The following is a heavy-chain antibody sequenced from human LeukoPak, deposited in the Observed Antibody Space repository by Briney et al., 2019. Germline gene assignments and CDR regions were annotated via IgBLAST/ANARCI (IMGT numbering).Heavy chain of an antibody. V-gene: IGHV3-23*01. CDR3: ARGGTTLIVPIS. D-gene: IGHD3-22*01. J-gene: IGHJ5*02. CDR1: GFTFGSYA. CDR2: ISGSGGST. Sequence: GSLRLSCAASGFTFGSYAMSWVRQAPGKGLEWVSAISGSGGSTYYADSVKGRLTIFRDNSKNTLFLQMNSLRDEDTAVYYCARGGTTLIVPISWGQGTLVTVSS.